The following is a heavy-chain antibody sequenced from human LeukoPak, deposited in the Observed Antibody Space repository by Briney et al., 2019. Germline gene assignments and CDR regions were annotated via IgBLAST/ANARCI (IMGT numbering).Heavy chain of an antibody. CDR2: IYHSGST. D-gene: IGHD3-22*01. CDR3: ARSSYYYDSSGYDHFDN. Sequence: SETLSLTCAVSGGSISSGGYSWSWIRQPPGKGLEWIGYIYHSGSTYYNPSLKSRVTISVDRSKNQFSLKLSSVTAADTAVYYCARSSYYYDSSGYDHFDNWGQGTLVTVSS. CDR1: GGSISSGGYS. V-gene: IGHV4-30-2*01. J-gene: IGHJ4*02.